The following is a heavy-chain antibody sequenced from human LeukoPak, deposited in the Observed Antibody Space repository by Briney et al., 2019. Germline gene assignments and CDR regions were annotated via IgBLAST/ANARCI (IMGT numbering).Heavy chain of an antibody. Sequence: SETLSLTCTVSGGSISSGGYYWSWIRQHPGKGLEWIGYIYYSGSTYYNPSLKSRVTISVDTTKNQFSLKLSSVTAADTAVDYCARESPAICFDYWGQGTLVTVSS. CDR1: GGSISSGGYY. CDR3: ARESPAICFDY. D-gene: IGHD2-2*01. J-gene: IGHJ4*02. CDR2: IYYSGST. V-gene: IGHV4-31*03.